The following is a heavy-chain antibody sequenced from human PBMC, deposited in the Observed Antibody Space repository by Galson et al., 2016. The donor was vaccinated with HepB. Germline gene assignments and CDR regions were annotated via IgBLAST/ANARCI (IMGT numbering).Heavy chain of an antibody. D-gene: IGHD6-13*01. CDR1: GGSISTYC. CDR2: IYYSGST. CDR3: AALVSSWSQLDY. V-gene: IGHV4-59*12. Sequence: ETLSLTCTVSGGSISTYCWSWIRQPPGKGLEWIGYIYYSGSTNYNPSLTSRVTISIDKSRNQFSLRLTSVTAADTAVYYCAALVSSWSQLDYWGQGMLVTVSS. J-gene: IGHJ4*02.